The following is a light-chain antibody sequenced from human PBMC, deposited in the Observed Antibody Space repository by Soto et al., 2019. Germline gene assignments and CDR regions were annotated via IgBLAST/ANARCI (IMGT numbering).Light chain of an antibody. CDR1: SGDVGAYDY. V-gene: IGLV2-8*01. Sequence: SVLTEPPCASGSPGQSVTISCTGTSGDVGAYDYVSWYQQHPGKAPKLLIYEVTKRPLGVPDRFSGSKSGNAASLTVSGLQAEDEADYYCSSYAGSDYPYVFGTGTKVTV. CDR3: SSYAGSDYPYV. J-gene: IGLJ1*01. CDR2: EVT.